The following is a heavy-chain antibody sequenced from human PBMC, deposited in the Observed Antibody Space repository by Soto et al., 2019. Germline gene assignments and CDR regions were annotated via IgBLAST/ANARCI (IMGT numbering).Heavy chain of an antibody. CDR3: TRDYMIRGRDSNWFDP. J-gene: IGHJ5*02. CDR1: GFTFSTYW. V-gene: IGHV3-74*01. Sequence: PGGSLRLSCAASGFTFSTYWMHWVRQVPGKGLVWLSRISPDGRGSTYADSVKGRLTISGDNAKSTLYLQINSLRAEDSAMYYCTRDYMIRGRDSNWFDPWGQGTLVTVSS. D-gene: IGHD3-16*01. CDR2: ISPDGRGS.